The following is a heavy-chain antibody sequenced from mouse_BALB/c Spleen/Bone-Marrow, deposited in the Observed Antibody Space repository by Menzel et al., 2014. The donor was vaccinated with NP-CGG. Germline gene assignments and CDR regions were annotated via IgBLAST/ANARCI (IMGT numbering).Heavy chain of an antibody. J-gene: IGHJ3*01. CDR2: ISNGGGST. Sequence: EVQVVESGGGLVKSGGSLKLSCAASGFTFSTYAMSWVRQTPEKRLEWVAYISNGGGSTYYPDTVKGRFTISRDNAKNTLYLQMSRLKSEDTAMYYCARHNYDETWFAYWGQGTLVTVSA. D-gene: IGHD2-4*01. CDR3: ARHNYDETWFAY. V-gene: IGHV5-12*01. CDR1: GFTFSTYA.